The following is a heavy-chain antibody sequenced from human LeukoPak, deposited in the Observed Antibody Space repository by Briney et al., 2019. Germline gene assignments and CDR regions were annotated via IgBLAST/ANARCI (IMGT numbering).Heavy chain of an antibody. CDR1: GFTVSSNH. CDR3: AKHRGVQTYYFDY. CDR2: ISGSGGST. Sequence: GGSLRLSCAASGFTVSSNHMTWVRQAPGKGLEWVSAISGSGGSTYYADSVKGRFAISRDNSKNTLYLQMNSLRAEDTAVYYCAKHRGVQTYYFDYWGQGTLVTVSS. V-gene: IGHV3-23*01. J-gene: IGHJ4*02.